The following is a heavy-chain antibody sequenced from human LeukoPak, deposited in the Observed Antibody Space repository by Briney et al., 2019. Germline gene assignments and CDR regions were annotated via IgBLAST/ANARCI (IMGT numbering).Heavy chain of an antibody. Sequence: PSETLSLTCTVSGGSISSSSYHWGWIRQPPGKGLEWIGSIYYSGSTYYNPSLKSRVTISVDTSKNQFSLKLSSVTAADTAVYYCARQKKSLTYYYDSSGLPPFDYWGQGTLVTVSS. J-gene: IGHJ4*02. CDR3: ARQKKSLTYYYDSSGLPPFDY. CDR2: IYYSGST. CDR1: GGSISSSSYH. V-gene: IGHV4-39*07. D-gene: IGHD3-22*01.